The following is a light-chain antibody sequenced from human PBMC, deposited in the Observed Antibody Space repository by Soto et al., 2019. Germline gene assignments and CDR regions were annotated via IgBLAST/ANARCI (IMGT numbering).Light chain of an antibody. CDR2: INSDGSH. V-gene: IGLV4-69*01. CDR3: QTWGTGIMV. Sequence: QLVLTQSPSVSASLGASVRLTCTLSSGHSSNSIAWHQQQPEKGPRYLMKINSDGSHNKGDGIPDRFSGSSSGAERYLTISSLQSDDEADYYCQTWGTGIMVFGGRTKVTVL. CDR1: SGHSSNS. J-gene: IGLJ3*02.